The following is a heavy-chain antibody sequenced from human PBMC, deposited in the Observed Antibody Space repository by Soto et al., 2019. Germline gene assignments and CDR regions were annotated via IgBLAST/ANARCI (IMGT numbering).Heavy chain of an antibody. Sequence: QVHLQESGPGLVKPSQTLSLTCTVSGGSFTSSAYYWSWIRQLPGKGLEWIGDIFHTGTTNYNPSLKSRVTISIERSDNQLSLELRSVTAAATAVYHCARLIRTTFGTFDIWGQGTMVAVSS. CDR1: GGSFTSSAYY. J-gene: IGHJ3*02. CDR3: ARLIRTTFGTFDI. CDR2: IFHTGTT. D-gene: IGHD3-16*01. V-gene: IGHV4-31*03.